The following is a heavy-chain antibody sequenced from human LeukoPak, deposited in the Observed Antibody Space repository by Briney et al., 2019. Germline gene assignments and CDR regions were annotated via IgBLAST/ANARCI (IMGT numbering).Heavy chain of an antibody. J-gene: IGHJ5*02. D-gene: IGHD2-2*01. V-gene: IGHV3-21*01. CDR2: ISGRSNYI. Sequence: PGGSLRLSCAASRFTFSTFSMNWVRQAPGKGLEGVSSISGRSNYIFYADSVKGRFTISRDNAENSLYLLLNSLRVEDTAVYYCARGSTLGSCTSSSCHNWFDRWGQGTLVTVSS. CDR1: RFTFSTFS. CDR3: ARGSTLGSCTSSSCHNWFDR.